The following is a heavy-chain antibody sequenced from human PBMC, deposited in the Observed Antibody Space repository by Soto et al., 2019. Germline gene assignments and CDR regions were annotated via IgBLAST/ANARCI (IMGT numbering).Heavy chain of an antibody. Sequence: ASVKVSCKASGYTFTSYSIVWVRQAPGQGLEWMGWINVYNGNTKYAQKFQGRVTMTTDTSTSTVYMELRSLTSDDTAVYYCAKAMGPFVLSPSGYFDYWGQGTLVTVSS. J-gene: IGHJ4*02. CDR2: INVYNGNT. D-gene: IGHD1-26*01. CDR3: AKAMGPFVLSPSGYFDY. V-gene: IGHV1-18*01. CDR1: GYTFTSYS.